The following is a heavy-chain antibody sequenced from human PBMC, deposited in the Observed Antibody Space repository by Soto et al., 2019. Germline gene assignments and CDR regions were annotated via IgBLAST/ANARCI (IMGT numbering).Heavy chain of an antibody. V-gene: IGHV1-69*06. CDR3: ARGKEWEQPSNRYYFDY. CDR2: IIPILGTI. J-gene: IGHJ4*02. CDR1: GRTFLISA. Sequence: QVQLVQSGAEVKTPGSSVRVSCKTAGRTFLISAIAWVRQAPGQGLEWMGGIIPILGTIHIAQNFQGRVNFTADRSTSTAYIDLSSLRSEDTATYFCARGKEWEQPSNRYYFDYWGQGSQVIVSS. D-gene: IGHD1-26*01.